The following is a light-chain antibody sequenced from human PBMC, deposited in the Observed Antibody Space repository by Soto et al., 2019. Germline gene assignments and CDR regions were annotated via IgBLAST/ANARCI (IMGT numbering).Light chain of an antibody. Sequence: IPMTQSPSSLSASVGDRVTLTCRTSRAINNYVNWYQHHPGRVPKLLISSASILQAGVPSRFSAGGSGTHFALTINNLQPEDVATYYCQQRYSTPPNFGQGTKLEI. V-gene: IGKV1-39*01. CDR1: RAINNY. CDR3: QQRYSTPPN. J-gene: IGKJ2*01. CDR2: SAS.